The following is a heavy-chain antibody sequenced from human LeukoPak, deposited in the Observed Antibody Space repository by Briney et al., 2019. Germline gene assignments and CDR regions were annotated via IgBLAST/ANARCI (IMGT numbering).Heavy chain of an antibody. V-gene: IGHV4-59*01. CDR1: GGSISSYY. CDR2: IYYSGST. D-gene: IGHD6-19*01. J-gene: IGHJ4*02. CDR3: ARAGGIAVARDY. Sequence: PSETLSLTCTVSGGSISSYYWSWIRQPPGKGLEWIGYIYYSGSTNYNPSLKSRVTISVDTSKNQFSLKLSSVTAADTAVYYCARAGGIAVARDYWGQGTLVTVSS.